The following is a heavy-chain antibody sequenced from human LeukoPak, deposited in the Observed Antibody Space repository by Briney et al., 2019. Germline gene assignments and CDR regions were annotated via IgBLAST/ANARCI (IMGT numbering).Heavy chain of an antibody. J-gene: IGHJ5*02. D-gene: IGHD3-22*01. V-gene: IGHV3-9*01. Sequence: PGRSLRLSCAASGFTFDDYAMHWVRQAPGKGLEWVSGISWNSGSIGYADSVKGRFTISRDNAKTSLYLQMNSLRAEDTALYYCAKGHSSGYSNWFDPWGQGTLVTVSS. CDR1: GFTFDDYA. CDR3: AKGHSSGYSNWFDP. CDR2: ISWNSGSI.